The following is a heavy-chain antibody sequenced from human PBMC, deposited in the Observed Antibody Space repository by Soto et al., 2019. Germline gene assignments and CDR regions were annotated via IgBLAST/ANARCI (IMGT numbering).Heavy chain of an antibody. J-gene: IGHJ5*02. CDR1: GGSCSGYY. CDR3: ARSPSGYCTNGVCYSRWGRINWFDP. Sequence: SETLSLTCAVYGGSCSGYYWSWIRQPPGKGLEWMGEINHSGSTNYNPSLKSRVTISVDTSKNQFSLKLSSVPAADTALYYCARSPSGYCTNGVCYSRWGRINWFDPWGQGTLVTV. CDR2: INHSGST. D-gene: IGHD2-8*01. V-gene: IGHV4-34*01.